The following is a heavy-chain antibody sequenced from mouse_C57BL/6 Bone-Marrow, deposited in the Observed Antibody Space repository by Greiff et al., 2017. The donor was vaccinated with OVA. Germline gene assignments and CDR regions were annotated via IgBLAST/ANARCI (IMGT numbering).Heavy chain of an antibody. Sequence: EVQGVESGGGLVQSGRSLRLSCATSGFTFSDFYMEWVRQAPGKGLEWIAASRNKANDYTTEYSASVKGRFIVSRDTSQSILYLQMNALRAEDTAIYYCARGYDGYIDYWGQGTTLTVSS. CDR3: ARGYDGYIDY. J-gene: IGHJ2*01. D-gene: IGHD2-3*01. V-gene: IGHV7-1*01. CDR1: GFTFSDFY. CDR2: SRNKANDYTT.